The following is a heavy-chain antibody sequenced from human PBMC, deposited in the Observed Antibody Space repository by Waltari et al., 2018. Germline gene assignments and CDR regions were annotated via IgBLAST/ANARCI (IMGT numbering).Heavy chain of an antibody. J-gene: IGHJ4*02. CDR3: ARGYGFYYFDY. V-gene: IGHV4-59*01. D-gene: IGHD3-10*01. Sequence: QVQLQESGPGLVKPSETLSLTCTVSGGSISSYYWRWIRQPPGKGLEWIGYIYYSGSTNYNPSLKSRVTISVDTSKNQFSLKLSSVTAADTAVYYCARGYGFYYFDYWGQGTLVTVSS. CDR2: IYYSGST. CDR1: GGSISSYY.